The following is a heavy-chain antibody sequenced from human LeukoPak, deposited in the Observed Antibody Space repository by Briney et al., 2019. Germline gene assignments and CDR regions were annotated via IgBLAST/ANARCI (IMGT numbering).Heavy chain of an antibody. CDR1: GGSISSYY. Sequence: YPSETLSLTCTVSGGSISSYYWSWIRQPPGKGLEWIGYIYYSGSTNYNPSLKSRVTISVDTSKNQFSLKLSSVTAADTAVYYCARAEGYCSSTSCSNWFDPWGQGTLVTVSS. CDR3: ARAEGYCSSTSCSNWFDP. J-gene: IGHJ5*02. D-gene: IGHD2-2*01. CDR2: IYYSGST. V-gene: IGHV4-59*01.